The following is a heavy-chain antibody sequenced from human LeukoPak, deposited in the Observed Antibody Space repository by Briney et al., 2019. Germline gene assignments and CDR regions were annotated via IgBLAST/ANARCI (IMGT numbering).Heavy chain of an antibody. CDR2: INPNSGGT. CDR3: AREGIAAAGTSDY. D-gene: IGHD6-13*01. V-gene: IGHV1-2*02. CDR1: GYTFTGYY. Sequence: ASVKVSCKASGYTFTGYYMHWVRQAPGQGLEWMGWINPNSGGTNYAQKFQGRVTMTRDTSISTAYMELSRLRSDDMAVYYCAREGIAAAGTSDYWGQGTLVTVSS. J-gene: IGHJ4*02.